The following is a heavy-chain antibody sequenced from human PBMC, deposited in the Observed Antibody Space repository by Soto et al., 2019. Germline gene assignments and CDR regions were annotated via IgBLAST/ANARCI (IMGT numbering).Heavy chain of an antibody. CDR3: AKDTRYADYVRWFDS. CDR1: GFTFSSYA. Sequence: EVHLLESGGGLVQPGESLRLSCTASGFTFSSYAMTWVRQAPGRGLEGVSGITSSGGRTYYADSVKGRFTISRDNSKSTLYLQMNSLRAEDTAVYYCAKDTRYADYVRWFDSWGQGTLVTVSS. V-gene: IGHV3-23*01. J-gene: IGHJ5*01. CDR2: ITSSGGRT. D-gene: IGHD4-17*01.